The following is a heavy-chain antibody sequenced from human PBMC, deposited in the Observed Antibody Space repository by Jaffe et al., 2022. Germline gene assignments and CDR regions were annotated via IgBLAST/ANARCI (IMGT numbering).Heavy chain of an antibody. J-gene: IGHJ2*01. CDR3: AKTPSVGAGRLGYFDL. CDR2: IFWKTGST. D-gene: IGHD6-6*01. Sequence: EVQLVESGGDLVQPGRSLRLSCAASGFTFDDYAIHWVRQVPGMGLEWVSGIFWKTGSTSYADSVKGRFTISRDNAKNSLYLQMNSLRAEDTALYYCAKTPSVGAGRLGYFDLWGRGTLVTVSS. CDR1: GFTFDDYA. V-gene: IGHV3-9*01.